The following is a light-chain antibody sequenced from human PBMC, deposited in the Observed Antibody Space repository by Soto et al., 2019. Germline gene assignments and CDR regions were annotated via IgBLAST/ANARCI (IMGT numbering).Light chain of an antibody. CDR2: GAS. J-gene: IGKJ1*01. Sequence: EIVMTQSPATLSVSPGERATLSCRASQSVSTNLAWYQQKPGKAPRLLIYGASTRATGFPARFSGSGSGTEFILTISSLQSEDFAVYYWQQYSHWPTFGQGTKVEIK. CDR1: QSVSTN. V-gene: IGKV3-15*01. CDR3: QQYSHWPT.